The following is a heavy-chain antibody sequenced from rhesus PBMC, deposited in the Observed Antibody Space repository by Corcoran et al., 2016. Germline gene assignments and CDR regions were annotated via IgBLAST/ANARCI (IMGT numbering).Heavy chain of an antibody. CDR2: IYGSSTST. CDR3: ARDGEYSNYVRYWYFDL. V-gene: IGHV4S10*01. J-gene: IGHJ2*01. CDR1: GGSISDSYR. Sequence: QVQLQESGPGVVKPSETLSLTCAVSGGSISDSYRWSWIRQPPGKGLEWIGYIYGSSTSTNYNPSLKSRVTISNDTSKNQFSLKLSSVTAADTAVYYCARDGEYSNYVRYWYFDLWGPGTPITISS. D-gene: IGHD4-23*01.